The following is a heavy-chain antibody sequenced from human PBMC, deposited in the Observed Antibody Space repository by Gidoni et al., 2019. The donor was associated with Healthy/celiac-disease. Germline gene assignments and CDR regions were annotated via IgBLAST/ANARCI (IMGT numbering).Heavy chain of an antibody. CDR2: IDTRGST. J-gene: IGHJ4*02. Sequence: QVQLQESGPGLGKSSETLYLTCTVSGGSISSYYWSWIRQPAGKGLEWIGRIDTRGSTNYNPSLKSRVTMSVDTSKNQFSLKLSSVTAADTAVYYCARSGGNSFPFDYWGQGTLVTVSS. D-gene: IGHD2-15*01. CDR1: GGSISSYY. CDR3: ARSGGNSFPFDY. V-gene: IGHV4-4*07.